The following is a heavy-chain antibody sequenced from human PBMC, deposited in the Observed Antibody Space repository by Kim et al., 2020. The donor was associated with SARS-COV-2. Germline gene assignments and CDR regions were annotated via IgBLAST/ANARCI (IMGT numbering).Heavy chain of an antibody. CDR2: ISGSGGST. Sequence: GGSLRLSCAASGFTFSSYAMSWVRQAPGKGLEWVSAISGSGGSTYYADSVKGRFTISRDNSKNTLYLQMNSLRAEDTAVYYCAKGLYYYGDSNDAFDIWGQGTMVTVSS. CDR1: GFTFSSYA. J-gene: IGHJ3*02. CDR3: AKGLYYYGDSNDAFDI. D-gene: IGHD4-17*01. V-gene: IGHV3-23*01.